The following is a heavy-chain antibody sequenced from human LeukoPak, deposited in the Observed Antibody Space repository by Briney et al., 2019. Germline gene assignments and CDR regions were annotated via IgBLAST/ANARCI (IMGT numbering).Heavy chain of an antibody. D-gene: IGHD2-2*01. CDR2: INHSGST. CDR3: ARAGRDIVVVPAADYYYYYMDV. J-gene: IGHJ6*03. Sequence: SETLSLTCAVYGGSFSGYYWSWIRQPPGKGLEWIGEINHSGSTNYNPSLKSRVTISVDTSKNQFSLKLSSVTAADTAVYYCARAGRDIVVVPAADYYYYYMDVWGKGTTVTISS. V-gene: IGHV4-34*01. CDR1: GGSFSGYY.